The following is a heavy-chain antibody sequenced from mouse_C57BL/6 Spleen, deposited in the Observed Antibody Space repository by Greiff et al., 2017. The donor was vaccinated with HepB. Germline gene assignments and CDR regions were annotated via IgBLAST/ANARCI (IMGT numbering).Heavy chain of an antibody. CDR1: GYTFTGYW. CDR2: ILPGSGST. V-gene: IGHV1-9*01. J-gene: IGHJ3*01. Sequence: QVQLQQSGAELMKPGASVKLSCKATGYTFTGYWIEWVKQRPGHGLEWIGEILPGSGSTNYNEKFKGKATFTADTSSNTAYMQLSSLTTEDSAIYYCARGGFITTVVADSWFAYWGQGTLVTVSA. CDR3: ARGGFITTVVADSWFAY. D-gene: IGHD1-1*01.